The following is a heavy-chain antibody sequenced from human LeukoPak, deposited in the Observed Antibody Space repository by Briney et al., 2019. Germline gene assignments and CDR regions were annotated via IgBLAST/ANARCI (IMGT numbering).Heavy chain of an antibody. V-gene: IGHV3-21*01. Sequence: GGSLRLSCAASGFTSTINNTSRVCQTPGEGLGWVSSIISSIRFISFADSLKGRFTISRDNAKNSLYLQMDSLRAEDTAVYYYARDSRYCSSTICYHDYGGQGTLVSVSS. D-gene: IGHD2-2*01. CDR1: GFTSTINN. J-gene: IGHJ4*02. CDR3: ARDSRYCSSTICYHDY. CDR2: IISSIRFI.